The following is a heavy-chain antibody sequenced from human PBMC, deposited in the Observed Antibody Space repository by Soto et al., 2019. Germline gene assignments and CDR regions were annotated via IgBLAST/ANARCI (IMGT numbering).Heavy chain of an antibody. CDR3: AKGSYRPHDY. CDR1: GFTFNSYG. CDR2: ISHDGSKT. Sequence: GGSLRLSCAASGFTFNSYGIHWVRQAPGKGLEWVAVISHDGSKTNYADSVKGRVTISRDNSKDTVYLQMNSLRAEDTAVYYCAKGSYRPHDYWGQGTLVTVSS. J-gene: IGHJ4*02. V-gene: IGHV3-30*18. D-gene: IGHD1-26*01.